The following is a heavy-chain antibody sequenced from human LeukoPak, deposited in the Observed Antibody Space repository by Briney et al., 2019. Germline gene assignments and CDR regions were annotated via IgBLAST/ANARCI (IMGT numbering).Heavy chain of an antibody. V-gene: IGHV3-30*03. CDR2: ISYDGSNK. J-gene: IGHJ3*02. Sequence: GGSLRLSCAASGFTFSSYGMHWVRQAPGKGLEWVAVISYDGSNKYYADSVKGRFTISRDNSKNTLYLQMNSLRAEDTAVYYCAIQPDAFDIWGQGTMVTVSS. D-gene: IGHD5-18*01. CDR1: GFTFSSYG. CDR3: AIQPDAFDI.